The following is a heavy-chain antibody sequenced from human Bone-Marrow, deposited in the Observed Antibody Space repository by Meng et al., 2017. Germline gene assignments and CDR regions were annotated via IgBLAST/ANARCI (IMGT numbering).Heavy chain of an antibody. CDR3: ARGGGCSSSCDLDY. D-gene: IGHD2-2*01. V-gene: IGHV4-4*02. J-gene: IGHJ4*02. CDR2: IYHSGST. Sequence: QVQVQESGPGLVKPSETLSLTCVVSGASISSGNWWNWVRQPPEKGLEWIGDIYHSGSTNYNPSLKSRVTISVDKSKNQFSLKLSSVTAADTAMYYCARGGGCSSSCDLDYWGQGILVTVSS. CDR1: GASISSGNW.